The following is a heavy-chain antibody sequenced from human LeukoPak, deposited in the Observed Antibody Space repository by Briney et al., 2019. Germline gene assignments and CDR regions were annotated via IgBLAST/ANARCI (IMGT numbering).Heavy chain of an antibody. CDR3: ARSGTPDY. CDR1: GGSISSGGYY. CDR2: IYNSGTT. Sequence: PSETLSLTCTVSGGSISSGGYYWSWIRQHPGTGLEWIGYIYNSGTTSYNPSLKSRVIISVDTSKNQFSLNLSSVTAADTAVYYCARSGTPDYWGQGTLVTVSS. V-gene: IGHV4-31*03. D-gene: IGHD6-13*01. J-gene: IGHJ4*02.